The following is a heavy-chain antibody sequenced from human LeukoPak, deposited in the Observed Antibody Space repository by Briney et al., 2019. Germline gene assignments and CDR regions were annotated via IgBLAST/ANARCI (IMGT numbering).Heavy chain of an antibody. V-gene: IGHV1-2*02. CDR3: ARAARYSSSPY. D-gene: IGHD6-19*01. Sequence: GASVKVSCKASGYTFTSYGISWVRQAPGQGLEWMGWINPNSGGTNYAQKFQGRVTMTRDTSISTAYMELSRLKSDDTAVYYCARAARYSSSPYWGQGTLVTVSS. CDR1: GYTFTSYG. CDR2: INPNSGGT. J-gene: IGHJ4*02.